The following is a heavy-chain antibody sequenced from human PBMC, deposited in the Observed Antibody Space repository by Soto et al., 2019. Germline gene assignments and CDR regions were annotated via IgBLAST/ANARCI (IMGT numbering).Heavy chain of an antibody. J-gene: IGHJ4*02. CDR1: GGSISSGGYY. CDR2: IYYSGST. Sequence: SETLSLTCTVSGGSISSGGYYWSWIRQHPGKGLEWIGYIYYSGSTYYNPSLKSRVTISVDTSKNQFSLKLSSVTAADTAVYYCARVGNILQEHYFDYWGQGTLVTVSS. V-gene: IGHV4-31*03. D-gene: IGHD4-4*01. CDR3: ARVGNILQEHYFDY.